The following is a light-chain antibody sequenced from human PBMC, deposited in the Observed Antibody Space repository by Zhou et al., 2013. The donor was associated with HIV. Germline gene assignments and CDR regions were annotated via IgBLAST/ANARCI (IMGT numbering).Light chain of an antibody. CDR2: AAS. V-gene: IGKV1-39*01. CDR3: QQANRFPQT. Sequence: DIQMTQSPSSLSASVGDRVTITCRASQSISSYLNWYQQKPGKAPKLLIYAASSLQSGVPSRFSGSGSGTDFTLTISSLQPEDFATYYCQQANRFPQTFGQGTKVEIK. J-gene: IGKJ2*01. CDR1: QSISSY.